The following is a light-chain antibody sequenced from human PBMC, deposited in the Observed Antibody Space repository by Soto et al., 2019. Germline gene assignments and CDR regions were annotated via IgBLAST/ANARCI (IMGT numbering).Light chain of an antibody. CDR3: QQYSNWPPLYT. CDR2: DAS. Sequence: EIVMTQSPATLSVSPGERATLSCRASQSVSSYLARYQQKPGLPPRLLIYDASTRATGIPDRFSGSGSGTDFTLTISSLQSEDFAVYYCQQYSNWPPLYTFGRGTKLEIK. CDR1: QSVSSY. J-gene: IGKJ2*01. V-gene: IGKV3-15*01.